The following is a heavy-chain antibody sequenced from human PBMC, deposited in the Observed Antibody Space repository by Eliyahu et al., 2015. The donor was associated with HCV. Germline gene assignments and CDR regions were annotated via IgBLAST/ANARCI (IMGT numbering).Heavy chain of an antibody. J-gene: IGHJ5*02. CDR3: ARDADSYGSYWFDP. CDR2: ISSSSSYI. V-gene: IGHV3-21*01. CDR1: GFTFSSYS. Sequence: EVQLVESGGGLVKPGGSLRLSCAASGFTFSSYSMNWVRQAPGKGLEWVSSISSSSSYIYYADSVKGRFTISRDNAKNSLYLQMNSLRAEDTAVYYCARDADSYGSYWFDPWGQGTLVTVSS. D-gene: IGHD5-18*01.